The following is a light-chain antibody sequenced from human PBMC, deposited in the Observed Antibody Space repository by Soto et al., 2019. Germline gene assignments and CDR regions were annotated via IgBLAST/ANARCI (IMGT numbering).Light chain of an antibody. Sequence: QSVLTQPPSASGTPGQRVTISCSGSSSNIGSNTVNWYQQLPGTAPKLFIYSNNQRPSGVPDRFSGSKSGTSASLAISGLQYEDEADYYCAAWDDSLNGVVFGGGTKVNVL. V-gene: IGLV1-44*01. CDR3: AAWDDSLNGVV. J-gene: IGLJ2*01. CDR2: SNN. CDR1: SSNIGSNT.